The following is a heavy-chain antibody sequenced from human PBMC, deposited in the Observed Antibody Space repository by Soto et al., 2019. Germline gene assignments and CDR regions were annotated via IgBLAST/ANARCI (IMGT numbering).Heavy chain of an antibody. CDR2: IYHNGTT. J-gene: IGHJ3*01. D-gene: IGHD3-10*01. V-gene: IGHV4-30-2*01. CDR1: GGSVGSGDFS. Sequence: QLRLQESGSGLLKPSQTLSLTCAVSGGSVGSGDFSWCWIRQPPGKGLEWVGYIYHNGTTYYNLSLKRRLTISLDRSNNQFSLKLASVTGADSAVYFCARSRSWDGLNFWGQGALVTVS. CDR3: ARSRSWDGLNF.